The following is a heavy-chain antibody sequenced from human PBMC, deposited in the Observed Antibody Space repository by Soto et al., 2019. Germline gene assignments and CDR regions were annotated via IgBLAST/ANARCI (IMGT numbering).Heavy chain of an antibody. CDR1: GGTFSSYA. CDR2: IIPIFGTA. D-gene: IGHD3-3*01. Sequence: QVQLVQSGAEVQKPGSSVKVSCKASGGTFSSYAISWVRQAPGQGLEWMGGIIPIFGTANYAQKFQGRVTITADESTSTAYMELSSLRSEDTAVYYCARTGNDFWSGYYDAFDIWGQGTMVTVSS. J-gene: IGHJ3*02. V-gene: IGHV1-69*01. CDR3: ARTGNDFWSGYYDAFDI.